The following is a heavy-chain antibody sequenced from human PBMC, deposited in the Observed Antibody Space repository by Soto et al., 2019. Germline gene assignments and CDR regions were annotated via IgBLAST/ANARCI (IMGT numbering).Heavy chain of an antibody. CDR3: ARALDYYYYYGMDV. Sequence: GVSLRLSCAASGFTFSSYWMSWVRQAPGKGLEWVANIKQDGSEKYYVDSVKGRFTISRDNAKNSLYLQMNSLRAEDTAVYYCARALDYYYYYGMDVWGQGTTVTVSS. CDR1: GFTFSSYW. J-gene: IGHJ6*02. CDR2: IKQDGSEK. V-gene: IGHV3-7*01.